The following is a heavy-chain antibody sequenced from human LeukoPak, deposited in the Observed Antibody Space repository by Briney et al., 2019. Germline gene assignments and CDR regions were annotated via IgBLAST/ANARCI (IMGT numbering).Heavy chain of an antibody. V-gene: IGHV3-48*04. CDR2: ISSSSSTI. J-gene: IGHJ4*02. CDR3: ASYFLVDGYNPPGDY. D-gene: IGHD5-24*01. CDR1: GFTFSSYS. Sequence: GGSLRLSCAASGFTFSSYSMNWVRQAPGKGLEWVSYISSSSSTIYYADSVKGRFTISRDNAKNSLYLQMNSLRAEDTAVYYCASYFLVDGYNPPGDYWGQGTLVTVSS.